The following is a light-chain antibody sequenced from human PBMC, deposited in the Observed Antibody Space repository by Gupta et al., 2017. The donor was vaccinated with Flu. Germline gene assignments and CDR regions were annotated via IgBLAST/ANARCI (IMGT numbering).Light chain of an antibody. CDR2: EVT. Sequence: QSALTQPASVSGSPGPSITISCTGTSSDVGVYDYVSWCQQHPGKAPKLMIYEVTNRPSGISNRFSGSKSGNTASLTISGLQAEDEAEYYCSSYTTSGLYVFGTGTKVTVL. J-gene: IGLJ1*01. V-gene: IGLV2-14*01. CDR1: SSDVGVYDY. CDR3: SSYTTSGLYV.